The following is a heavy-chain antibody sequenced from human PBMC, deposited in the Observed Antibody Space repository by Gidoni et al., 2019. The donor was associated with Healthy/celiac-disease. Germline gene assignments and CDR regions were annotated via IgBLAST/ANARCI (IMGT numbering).Heavy chain of an antibody. Sequence: QLQLQESGPGLVKPSETLSLTCTVSGGSISSSIYYWGWIRQPPGKGLEWIGSIYYSGGTYYNPSLKSRVTISVDTSKNQFSLKLSSVTAADTAVYYCASGDYGDYPYYYYGMDVWGQGTTVTVSS. D-gene: IGHD4-17*01. CDR3: ASGDYGDYPYYYYGMDV. CDR1: GGSISSSIYY. V-gene: IGHV4-39*01. J-gene: IGHJ6*02. CDR2: IYYSGGT.